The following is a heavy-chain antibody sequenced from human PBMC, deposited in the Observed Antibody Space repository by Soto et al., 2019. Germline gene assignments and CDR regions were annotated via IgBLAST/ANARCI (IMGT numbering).Heavy chain of an antibody. J-gene: IGHJ5*02. Sequence: EVQLVESGGGLVKPGGSLRLSCAASGFTFNTYDMNWVRQAPGKGLEWVSSITTSSAYIYYADSPKGRITISRDNAKNSLFLQMNSLRAADTAVYYCVRSGTARLLRHSWFDTWGQGTLVTVSS. CDR2: ITTSSAYI. D-gene: IGHD2-21*01. CDR1: GFTFNTYD. V-gene: IGHV3-21*01. CDR3: VRSGTARLLRHSWFDT.